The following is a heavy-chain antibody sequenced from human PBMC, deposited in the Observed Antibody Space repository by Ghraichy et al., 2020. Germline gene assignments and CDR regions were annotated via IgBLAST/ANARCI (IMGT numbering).Heavy chain of an antibody. CDR1: GDSVSSNSAA. J-gene: IGHJ6*03. Sequence: SQTLSLTCAISGDSVSSNSAAWNWIRQSPSRGLEWLGRTYYRSKWYNDYAVSVKSRITINPDTSKNQFSLQLNSVTPEDTAVYYCARDRSSSGWRIFYYYYYMDVWGKGTTVTVSS. D-gene: IGHD6-19*01. CDR3: ARDRSSSGWRIFYYYYYMDV. CDR2: TYYRSKWYN. V-gene: IGHV6-1*01.